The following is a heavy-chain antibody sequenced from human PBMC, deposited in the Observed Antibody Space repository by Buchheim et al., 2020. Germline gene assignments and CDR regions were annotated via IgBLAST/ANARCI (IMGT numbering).Heavy chain of an antibody. J-gene: IGHJ4*02. D-gene: IGHD3-16*01. CDR2: ISYEGSTK. CDR1: GFSFSDYA. Sequence: QVQLVESGGGVVQPGRSLRVSCAASGFSFSDYAMHWVRKAPGKGLVRVAIISYEGSTKYYADPVKGRFTISRDNSKKMLYLQMNSLRTEDTALYYCARDYGGDSNTYGGQGTL. CDR3: ARDYGGDSNTY. V-gene: IGHV3-30*04.